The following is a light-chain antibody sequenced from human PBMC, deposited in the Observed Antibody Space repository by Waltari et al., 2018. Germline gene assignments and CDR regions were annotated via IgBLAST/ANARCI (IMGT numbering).Light chain of an antibody. J-gene: IGLJ2*01. CDR2: AVS. CDR3: SSYAGSSKGV. V-gene: IGLV2-23*02. Sequence: QSALTQPASVSGSPGQSITIPCTGTSSDVGNYKRVSWYQQHPGKAPKLMIYAVSKRPSGVSDRFSGPKSGDMASLTISGLQPEDEAEYFCSSYAGSSKGVFGGGTKVTVL. CDR1: SSDVGNYKR.